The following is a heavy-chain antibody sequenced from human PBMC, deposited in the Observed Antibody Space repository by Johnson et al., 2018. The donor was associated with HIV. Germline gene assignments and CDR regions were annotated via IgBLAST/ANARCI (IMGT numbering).Heavy chain of an antibody. J-gene: IGHJ3*02. D-gene: IGHD1-26*01. Sequence: VQLVESGGGVVQPGRSLRLSCAASGFTFSRYAMHWVRQAPGKGLEWVSGINWNGGSTGYADSVKGRFTISRDNAKNSLYLQMNSLRAEDTALYYCATGENLKWELRFVDAFDIWGQGTMVTVSS. V-gene: IGHV3-20*04. CDR2: INWNGGST. CDR3: ATGENLKWELRFVDAFDI. CDR1: GFTFSRYA.